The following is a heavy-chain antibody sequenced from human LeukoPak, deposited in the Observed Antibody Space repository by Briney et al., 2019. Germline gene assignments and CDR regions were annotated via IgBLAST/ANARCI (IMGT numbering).Heavy chain of an antibody. CDR2: LSYSGSP. CDR3: ARKRSSGWGTDY. V-gene: IGHV4-39*07. J-gene: IGHJ4*02. Sequence: PSGTLSLTCTVSGASISTSDDYWGWIRQPPGKGLEWIGSLSYSGSPYYNPSLKTRVTISVDTSKNQFSLKLNSLTAADTAVYYCARKRSSGWGTDYWGQGTLVTVSS. CDR1: GASISTSDDY. D-gene: IGHD6-19*01.